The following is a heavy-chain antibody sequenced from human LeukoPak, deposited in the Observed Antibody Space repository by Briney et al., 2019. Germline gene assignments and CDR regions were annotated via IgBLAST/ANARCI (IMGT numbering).Heavy chain of an antibody. J-gene: IGHJ6*03. CDR1: GFTFSSYG. CDR2: ISYDGSNK. D-gene: IGHD3-22*01. Sequence: PGRSLRLSCAASGFTFSSYGMHWVRQAPGKGLEWVAVISYDGSNKYYADSVKGRFTISRDNSKNTLYLQMNSLRAEDTALYYCAREGYYDSSGYSYYYYYMDVWGKGTTVTISS. V-gene: IGHV3-30*03. CDR3: AREGYYDSSGYSYYYYYMDV.